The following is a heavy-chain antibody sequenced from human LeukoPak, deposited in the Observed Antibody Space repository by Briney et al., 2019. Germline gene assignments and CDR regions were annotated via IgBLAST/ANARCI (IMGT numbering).Heavy chain of an antibody. CDR3: AKGGLGAAFDI. CDR1: GFTFSTLP. CDR2: ISGNGRSI. V-gene: IGHV3-23*01. Sequence: GGSLRLSCAASGFTFSTLPMSWVRQAPGKGLEWVSAISGNGRSIFYADSVTGRFTISRDNSKNTLYLQMNSLRAEDTAVYYCAKGGLGAAFDIWGQGTMVTVSS. J-gene: IGHJ3*02. D-gene: IGHD4/OR15-4a*01.